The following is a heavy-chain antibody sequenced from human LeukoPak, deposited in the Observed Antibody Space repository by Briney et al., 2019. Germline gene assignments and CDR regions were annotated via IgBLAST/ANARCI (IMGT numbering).Heavy chain of an antibody. CDR2: ISWNSGSI. D-gene: IGHD3-10*01. V-gene: IGHV3-9*01. CDR1: GFTFDDYA. J-gene: IGHJ4*02. Sequence: SGGSLRLSCAASGFTFDDYAMHWVRQAPGKGLEWVSGISWNSGSIGYADSVKGRFTISRDNAKNSLYLQMNSLRAEDTALYYCAKGWFGELLMGFDYWGQGTLVTVSS. CDR3: AKGWFGELLMGFDY.